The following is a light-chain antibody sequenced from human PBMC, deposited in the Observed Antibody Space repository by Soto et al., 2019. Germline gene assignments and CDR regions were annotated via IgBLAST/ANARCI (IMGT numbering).Light chain of an antibody. V-gene: IGKV3-20*01. CDR3: QQYANSPST. Sequence: EIVLTQSPGTLSLSPGERATLSCGASQTVSNSYLAWYQQKPGQAPRLLIYGASSRATGIPDRFSGSGSGADFTLTISRLEPEDFAVYYCQQYANSPSTFGPGTKVDIK. CDR1: QTVSNSY. CDR2: GAS. J-gene: IGKJ3*01.